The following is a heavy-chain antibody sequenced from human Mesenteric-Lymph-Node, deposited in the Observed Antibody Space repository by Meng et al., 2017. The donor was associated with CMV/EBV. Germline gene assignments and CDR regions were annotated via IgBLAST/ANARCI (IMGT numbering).Heavy chain of an antibody. CDR3: ARDISVVVPAPIGY. D-gene: IGHD2-2*02. CDR2: IVPILDKT. CDR1: GDTFSTYA. J-gene: IGHJ4*02. V-gene: IGHV1-69*04. Sequence: KVCGDTFSTYALSWVRQAPGQGLEWMGRIVPILDKTNYAQTFQGRVTITADKSTSTAYLELSGLRSDDTAVYYCARDISVVVPAPIGYWGQGTLVTVSS.